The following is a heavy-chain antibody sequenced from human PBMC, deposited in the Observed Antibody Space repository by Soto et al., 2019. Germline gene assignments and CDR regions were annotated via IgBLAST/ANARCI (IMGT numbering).Heavy chain of an antibody. D-gene: IGHD7-27*01. CDR2: IDVAGGT. CDR3: AREELGMAIRPFDL. CDR1: GFTFSDYD. V-gene: IGHV3-13*04. J-gene: IGHJ2*01. Sequence: EVQLLESGGGLVQPGGSLRLSCGATGFTFSDYDMHWVRQTQGKGLEWVSAIDVAGGTSYSDSVKGRFTISRDNAENSFYLQMNSLRAGDTAVYYCAREELGMAIRPFDLWGRGTLVTVSS.